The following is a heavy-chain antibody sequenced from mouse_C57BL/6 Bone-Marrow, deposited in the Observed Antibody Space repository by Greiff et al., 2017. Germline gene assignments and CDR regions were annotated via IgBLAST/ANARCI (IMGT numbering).Heavy chain of an antibody. CDR2: ISDGGSYT. Sequence: VQRVESGGGLVKPGGFLKLSCAASGFTFSSYAMSWVRQTPEKRLEWVATISDGGSYTYYPDNVKGRFTISRDNAKNNQYLQMSHLKSEDTARYYCARGAGTWGYYFDYWGQGTTLTVSS. CDR3: ARGAGTWGYYFDY. J-gene: IGHJ2*01. D-gene: IGHD3-3*01. CDR1: GFTFSSYA. V-gene: IGHV5-4*01.